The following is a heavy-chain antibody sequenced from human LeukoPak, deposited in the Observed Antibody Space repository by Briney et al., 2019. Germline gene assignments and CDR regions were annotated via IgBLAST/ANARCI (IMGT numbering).Heavy chain of an antibody. J-gene: IGHJ4*02. CDR1: GYTFIGYY. CDR3: ARDEGGSYEGYFDY. D-gene: IGHD1-26*01. V-gene: IGHV1-2*02. Sequence: ASVKVSYKTSGYTFIGYYIHWVRQAPGQGLEWMGWINPNSGGTNYAQKFQGRVTMIRDTSISTAYMELSRLRSDDTAVYYCARDEGGSYEGYFDYWGQGTLVTVSS. CDR2: INPNSGGT.